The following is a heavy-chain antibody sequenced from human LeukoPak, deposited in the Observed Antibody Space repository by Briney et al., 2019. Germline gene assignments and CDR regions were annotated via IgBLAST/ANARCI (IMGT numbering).Heavy chain of an antibody. Sequence: GGCLRLSCAASGFTFDDYDMNWVRHAPGKGLEWVSGIIWNGGSTVYADSVKGRFTISRDNAKTSLYLQMNSLRAEDTALYYCARAGFGGNFAFDIWGQRTIPTVSS. D-gene: IGHD4-23*01. CDR2: IIWNGGST. CDR1: GFTFDDYD. J-gene: IGHJ3*02. V-gene: IGHV3-20*04. CDR3: ARAGFGGNFAFDI.